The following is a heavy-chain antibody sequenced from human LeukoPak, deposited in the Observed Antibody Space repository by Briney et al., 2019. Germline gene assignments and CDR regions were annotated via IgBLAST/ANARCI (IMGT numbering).Heavy chain of an antibody. V-gene: IGHV4-39*01. CDR2: MDYSGST. J-gene: IGHJ4*02. CDR1: GGSISSSSYY. Sequence: AETLSLTCTVSGGSISSSSYYWGRIRQPPGKGREWIGRMDYSGSTYYNPSLKSRVTISVDTSKTQFSLKLSSVTAADTAVYYCARPSSSGYYYDFDYWGQGTLVTVSS. CDR3: ARPSSSGYYYDFDY. D-gene: IGHD3-22*01.